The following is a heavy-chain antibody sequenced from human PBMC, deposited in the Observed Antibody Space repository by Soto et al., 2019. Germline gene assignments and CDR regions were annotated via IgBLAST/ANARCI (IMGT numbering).Heavy chain of an antibody. D-gene: IGHD2-21*02. CDR2: IYYSGST. CDR1: GGSISSYY. J-gene: IGHJ4*02. CDR3: ARSIVVVTAIHY. Sequence: QVQLQESGPGLVKPSETLSLTCTVSGGSISSYYWSWIRQPPGKGLEWIGYIYYSGSTNYNPSLKSRVTISVDTSKNQFSLKLSSVTAADTAVYYCARSIVVVTAIHYWGQGTLVTVSS. V-gene: IGHV4-59*01.